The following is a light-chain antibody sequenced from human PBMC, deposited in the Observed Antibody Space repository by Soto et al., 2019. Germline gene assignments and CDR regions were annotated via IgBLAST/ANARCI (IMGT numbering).Light chain of an antibody. J-gene: IGLJ1*01. Sequence: QSALTQPASVSGSPGQSITISCTGTSSDVGGYNYVPWYQQHPGKAPKLMIYEVSNRPSGVSNRFSGSKSGNTASLTISGLQAEDEADYYCSSYTSSSTLYVFRTATKVTVL. CDR3: SSYTSSSTLYV. CDR2: EVS. CDR1: SSDVGGYNY. V-gene: IGLV2-14*01.